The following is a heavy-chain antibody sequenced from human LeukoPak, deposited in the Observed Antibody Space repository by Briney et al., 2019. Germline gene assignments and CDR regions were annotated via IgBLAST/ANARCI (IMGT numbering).Heavy chain of an antibody. V-gene: IGHV3-66*01. J-gene: IGHJ3*02. Sequence: GGSLRLSCVASGILVSSNYMSWVRQAPGKGLEGVSFIDSTGSTYYADSVKGRFTISRDNSRNTLYLQMNSLRVEDTAVYYCARRERLGYSYGRGTLDIWGQGTMVTVSS. CDR1: GILVSSNY. CDR3: ARRERLGYSYGRGTLDI. CDR2: IDSTGST. D-gene: IGHD5-18*01.